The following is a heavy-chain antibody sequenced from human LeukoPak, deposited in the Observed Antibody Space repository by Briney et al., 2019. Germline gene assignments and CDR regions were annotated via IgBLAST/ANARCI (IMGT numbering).Heavy chain of an antibody. J-gene: IGHJ4*02. CDR2: MNPNSGNT. D-gene: IGHD6-19*01. CDR3: ARGRRSSGWYIDY. Sequence: ASVKVSCKASGYTFTSYDINWVRQATGQGLEWMGWMNPNSGNTGYAQKFQGRVTMTRNTSISTAYMELCSLRSEDTAVYYCARGRRSSGWYIDYRGQGTLVTVSS. V-gene: IGHV1-8*01. CDR1: GYTFTSYD.